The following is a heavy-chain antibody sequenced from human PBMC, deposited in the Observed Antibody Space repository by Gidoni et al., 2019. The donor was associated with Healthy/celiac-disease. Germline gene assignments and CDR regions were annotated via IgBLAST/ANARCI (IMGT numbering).Heavy chain of an antibody. CDR1: GGSISSYY. Sequence: QVQLQDSGPGLVKPSATLSLTCPVSGGSISSYYLSWIRQPPGKGLEWIGYIYYSGSTNYNPSLKSRVTISVDTSKNQFSRKLSSVTAADTAVYYCASQTTPGDYYYYGMDVWGQGTTVTVSS. D-gene: IGHD4-17*01. V-gene: IGHV4-59*01. CDR3: ASQTTPGDYYYYGMDV. CDR2: IYYSGST. J-gene: IGHJ6*02.